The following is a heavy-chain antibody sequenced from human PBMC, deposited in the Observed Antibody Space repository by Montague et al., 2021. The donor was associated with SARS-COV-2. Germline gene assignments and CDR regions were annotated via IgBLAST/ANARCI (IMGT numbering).Heavy chain of an antibody. D-gene: IGHD4-17*01. V-gene: IGHV4-34*01. CDR3: ARDRGRMTTVFLDAFDI. CDR2: VKHPGGT. Sequence: SETLSLTCAVDGGSFTGYSWNWIRQPPGKGLEWIGEVKHPGGTNYNPSLKSRVTISIDMSKNQFSLNLESVTAADTAVYYCARDRGRMTTVFLDAFDIWGQGTMVTVSS. J-gene: IGHJ3*02. CDR1: GGSFTGYS.